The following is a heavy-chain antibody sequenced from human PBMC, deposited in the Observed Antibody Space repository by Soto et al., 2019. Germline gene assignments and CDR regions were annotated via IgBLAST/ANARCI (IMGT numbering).Heavy chain of an antibody. Sequence: ASVKVSCKASGYTFTSYGISWVRQAPGQGLEWMGWISAYNGNTNYAQKLQGRVTMTTDTSTSTAYMELRSLRSDDTAVYYCAILSGSYLVEGAFDIWGQGTMVTVSS. V-gene: IGHV1-18*01. CDR1: GYTFTSYG. CDR3: AILSGSYLVEGAFDI. J-gene: IGHJ3*02. D-gene: IGHD1-26*01. CDR2: ISAYNGNT.